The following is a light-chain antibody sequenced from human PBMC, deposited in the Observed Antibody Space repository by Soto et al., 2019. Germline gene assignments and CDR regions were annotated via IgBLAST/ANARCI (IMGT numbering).Light chain of an antibody. CDR1: QSVSSY. Sequence: EIVLTQSPATLSLSPGERATLSCRASQSVSSYLAWYQQKPGQAPRLLIYDASIGATGIPARFSGSGSGTDFTLTISSLEPEDFAVYYCQQRSNWLYTFGQGTKLEIK. CDR2: DAS. J-gene: IGKJ2*01. CDR3: QQRSNWLYT. V-gene: IGKV3-11*01.